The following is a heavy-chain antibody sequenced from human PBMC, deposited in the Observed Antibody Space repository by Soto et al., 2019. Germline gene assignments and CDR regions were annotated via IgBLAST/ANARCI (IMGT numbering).Heavy chain of an antibody. D-gene: IGHD2-15*01. J-gene: IGHJ6*04. V-gene: IGHV3-7*03. Sequence: PGGSLRLSCAASGFPFSIYWMSLVRQSPGKGLEWVANIKQDGSEKYYVDSVKGRFTISRDNAKNSLYLQINSPRAEDTAVYFCARDCSGGSPYPGNDAWGKGTTVSVSS. CDR2: IKQDGSEK. CDR3: ARDCSGGSPYPGNDA. CDR1: GFPFSIYW.